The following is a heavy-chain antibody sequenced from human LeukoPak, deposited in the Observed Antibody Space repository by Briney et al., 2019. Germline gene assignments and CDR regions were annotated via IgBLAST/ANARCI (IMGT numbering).Heavy chain of an antibody. CDR3: ARERYSSREDLQNAYYCYYYMDV. CDR1: GGSISSSSYY. V-gene: IGHV4-39*07. CDR2: IYSSGST. J-gene: IGHJ6*03. Sequence: SETLSLTCTVSGGSISSSSYYWGWIRQPPGKGLEWIGSIYSSGSTYYNPSLKSRVTISVDTSKNQFSLKLSSVTAADTAVYYCARERYSSREDLQNAYYCYYYMDVWGKGTTVTVSS. D-gene: IGHD6-13*01.